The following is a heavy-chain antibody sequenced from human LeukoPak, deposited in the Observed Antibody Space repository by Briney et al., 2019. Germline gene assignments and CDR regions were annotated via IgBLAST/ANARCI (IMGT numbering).Heavy chain of an antibody. CDR1: GGTFSSYA. J-gene: IGHJ6*03. V-gene: IGHV1-2*02. CDR2: INPNSGGT. D-gene: IGHD2-15*01. Sequence: GASVKVSCKASGGTFSSYAISWVRQAPGQGLEWMGWINPNSGGTNYAQKFQGRVTMTRDTSISTAYMELSRLRSDDTAVYYCASQGYCSGGSCYGGYYYYYMDVWGKGTTVTVSS. CDR3: ASQGYCSGGSCYGGYYYYYMDV.